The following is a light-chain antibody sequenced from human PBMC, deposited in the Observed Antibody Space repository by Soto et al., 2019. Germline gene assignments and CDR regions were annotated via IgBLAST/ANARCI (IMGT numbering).Light chain of an antibody. Sequence: EIVMTQSPATLSVSPGERATLSCRASQSVSSNLAWYQQKPGQAPRLLIYGASTRATGIPARFSGSGSGTEFTLTINSLQSEDFAVYYCQQYNNWPRLFGGWTKVEIK. CDR3: QQYNNWPRL. J-gene: IGKJ4*01. CDR2: GAS. CDR1: QSVSSN. V-gene: IGKV3-15*01.